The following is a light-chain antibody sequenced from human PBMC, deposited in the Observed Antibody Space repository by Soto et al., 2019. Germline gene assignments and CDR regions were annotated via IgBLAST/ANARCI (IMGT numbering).Light chain of an antibody. CDR1: QSVSNT. V-gene: IGKV3-15*01. CDR2: GAS. Sequence: EIVLTQSPGTLSLSPGGTATLSCRASQSVSNTYLAWYQQKPGQAPRLLIYGASTRATGIPPRFSGSGSGTEFTLTISSLQSEDFAVYYCQQYNYWPPITFGQGTRLEIK. J-gene: IGKJ5*01. CDR3: QQYNYWPPIT.